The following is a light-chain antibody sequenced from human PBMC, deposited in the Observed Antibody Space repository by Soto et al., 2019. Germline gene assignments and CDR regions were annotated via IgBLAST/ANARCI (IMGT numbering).Light chain of an antibody. CDR1: QSISSW. V-gene: IGKV1-5*03. J-gene: IGKJ1*01. Sequence: DIQMTQSPSTLSASVGDRVTITCRASQSISSWLAWYQQKPGKAPKLLIYKTSSLQSGVPSRFIGSVSGTEFTLTISSLQPDDFAAYYCQQCSSYPWTFGQGTKVEIK. CDR3: QQCSSYPWT. CDR2: KTS.